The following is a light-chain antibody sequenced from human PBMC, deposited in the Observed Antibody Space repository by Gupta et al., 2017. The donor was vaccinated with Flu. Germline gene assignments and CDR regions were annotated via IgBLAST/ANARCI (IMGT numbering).Light chain of an antibody. J-gene: IGLJ1*01. CDR2: NIN. CDR1: SSDVGGYKY. CDR3: FSYAGSGHTHV. Sequence: QSALTQPRSVSGSPGQSVTISCTGTSSDVGGYKYVSWYRQNAGKAPKLMIYNINKRPSGVPDRFSGSRSGNTASLTISGLQAEDEADYYCFSYAGSGHTHVFGTGTRVTVL. V-gene: IGLV2-11*01.